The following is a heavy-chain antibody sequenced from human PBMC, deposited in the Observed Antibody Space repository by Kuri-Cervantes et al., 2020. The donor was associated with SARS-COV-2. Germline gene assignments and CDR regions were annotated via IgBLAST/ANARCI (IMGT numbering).Heavy chain of an antibody. J-gene: IGHJ4*02. CDR2: ISYDGSNK. CDR3: AKDQNGIVVVIAAVDY. V-gene: IGHV3-30*18. Sequence: GGSLRLSCAASGLTFSSYAMHWVRQAPGKGLEWVALISYDGSNKYYADSVKGRFTISRDNSKNTLFLQMNSLRPEDTAVYYCAKDQNGIVVVIAAVDYWGQGTLVTVSS. D-gene: IGHD2-15*01. CDR1: GLTFSSYA.